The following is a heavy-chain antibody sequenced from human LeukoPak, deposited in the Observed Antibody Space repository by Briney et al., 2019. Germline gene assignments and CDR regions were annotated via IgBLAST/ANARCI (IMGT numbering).Heavy chain of an antibody. V-gene: IGHV1-2*02. CDR1: GYTFTGYY. Sequence: GASVKVSCKASGYTFTGYYMHWVRQAPGQGLEWMGWINPNSGGTNYAQKFQGRVTMTRDTSISTAYMELSRLRSDDTAVYYCAREKQQLVPYYYGMDVWGQGTTVTVSS. D-gene: IGHD6-13*01. CDR3: AREKQQLVPYYYGMDV. CDR2: INPNSGGT. J-gene: IGHJ6*02.